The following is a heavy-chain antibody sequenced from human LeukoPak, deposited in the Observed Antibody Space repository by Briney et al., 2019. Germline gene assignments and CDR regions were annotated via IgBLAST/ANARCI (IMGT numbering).Heavy chain of an antibody. V-gene: IGHV3-21*01. Sequence: RGSLRLSCAASGFTFSSYSMNWVRQAPGKGLEWVSSISSSSSYIYYADSVKGRFTISRDNAKNSLCLQMNSLRAEDTAVYYCARGRLDYGDYLNWFDHWGQGTLVTVSS. CDR2: ISSSSSYI. D-gene: IGHD4-17*01. J-gene: IGHJ5*02. CDR1: GFTFSSYS. CDR3: ARGRLDYGDYLNWFDH.